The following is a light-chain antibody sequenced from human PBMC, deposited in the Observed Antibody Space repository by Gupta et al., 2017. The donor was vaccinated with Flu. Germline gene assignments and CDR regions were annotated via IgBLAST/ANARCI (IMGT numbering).Light chain of an antibody. CDR2: GAS. CDR1: HNIDYH. CDR3: QQGYISPS. J-gene: IGKJ4*01. V-gene: IGKV1-39*01. Sequence: EIQMPPSPSSLSALIGDRVTITCRTSHNIDYHSNWYQQRPGRAPKLLVYGASNLQSGVPSRFSGSGSGTDFTLTIRSLQREDSATYYCQQGYISPSFGGGTKVEIK.